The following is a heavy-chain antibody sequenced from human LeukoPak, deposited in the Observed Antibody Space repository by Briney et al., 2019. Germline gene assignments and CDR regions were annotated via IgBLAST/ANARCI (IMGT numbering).Heavy chain of an antibody. CDR3: ARHSGSYERGFDY. CDR2: IYYSGST. D-gene: IGHD1-26*01. V-gene: IGHV4-39*07. J-gene: IGHJ4*02. CDR1: GGSISSSSYY. Sequence: SETLSLTCTVSGGSISSSSYYWGWIRQPPGKGLEWIGSIYYSGSTYYNPSLKSRVTISVDTSKNQFSLKLSSVTAADTAVYYCARHSGSYERGFDYWGQGTLVTVSS.